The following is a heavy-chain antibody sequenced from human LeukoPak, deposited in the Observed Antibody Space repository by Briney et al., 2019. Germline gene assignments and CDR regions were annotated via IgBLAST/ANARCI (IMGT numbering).Heavy chain of an antibody. D-gene: IGHD3-3*01. CDR1: GFTVSSNY. Sequence: GGSLRLSCAASGFTVSSNYMSWVRQAPGKGLEWVSVIYSGGSTYYADSVKGRFTISRDNSKNTLYLQMNSPRAEDTAVYYCARDLRFLDGMDVWGQGTTVTVSS. CDR3: ARDLRFLDGMDV. J-gene: IGHJ6*02. V-gene: IGHV3-53*01. CDR2: IYSGGST.